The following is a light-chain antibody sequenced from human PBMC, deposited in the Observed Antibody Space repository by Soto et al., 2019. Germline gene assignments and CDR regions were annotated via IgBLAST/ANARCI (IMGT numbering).Light chain of an antibody. V-gene: IGLV2-14*01. CDR3: NSYASTSARL. CDR1: SSDVGAFNY. J-gene: IGLJ3*02. Sequence: QSALTQAASVSGSPGQSITISCTGTSSDVGAFNYVSWYQQHPGKTPKLIIYEVTNRPSGVSNRFSGSKSGNTASLTISGLQAEDEADYYCNSYASTSARLFGGGTKLTVL. CDR2: EVT.